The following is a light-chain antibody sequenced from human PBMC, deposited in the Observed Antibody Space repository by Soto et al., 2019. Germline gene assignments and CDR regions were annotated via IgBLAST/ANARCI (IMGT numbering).Light chain of an antibody. Sequence: EIVMTQSPATLSVSPGERATLSCRASQSVSSNLAWYQRKPGQAPRLLISDASTRATGIPARFSGSGSGTEFTLTISRLQSEDVTVYYCRLYINWPPWTFGQGTKVEIK. V-gene: IGKV3-15*01. CDR2: DAS. J-gene: IGKJ1*01. CDR3: RLYINWPPWT. CDR1: QSVSSN.